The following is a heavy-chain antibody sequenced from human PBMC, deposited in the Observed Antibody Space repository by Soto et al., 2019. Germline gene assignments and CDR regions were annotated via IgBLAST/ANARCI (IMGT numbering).Heavy chain of an antibody. J-gene: IGHJ6*02. D-gene: IGHD6-13*01. V-gene: IGHV3-23*01. CDR3: AKTGKEFVHGGDIAAASRLWSASYYYYYGMDV. CDR1: GFTFSSCA. Sequence: GGSLRLSCAASGFTFSSCAMGWVRQAPGKGLEWVSDIIDSGGSTYYADSVKGRFTISRDNSKNTLYLQMNSLRAEDTAVYYCAKTGKEFVHGGDIAAASRLWSASYYYYYGMDVWGQGTTVTVSS. CDR2: IIDSGGST.